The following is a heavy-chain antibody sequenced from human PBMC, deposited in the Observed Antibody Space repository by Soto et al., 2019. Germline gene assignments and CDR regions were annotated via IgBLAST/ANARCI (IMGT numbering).Heavy chain of an antibody. CDR2: INPNSGGT. V-gene: IGHV1-2*04. J-gene: IGHJ6*02. Sequence: ASVKVSSKASGYTFTGYYMHWVRQAPGQGLEWMGWINPNSGGTNYAQKFQGWVTMTRDTSISTAYMELSRLRSDDTAVYYCARDGGYCSGGSCYVYYYYGMDVWGQGTTVTVSS. D-gene: IGHD2-15*01. CDR3: ARDGGYCSGGSCYVYYYYGMDV. CDR1: GYTFTGYY.